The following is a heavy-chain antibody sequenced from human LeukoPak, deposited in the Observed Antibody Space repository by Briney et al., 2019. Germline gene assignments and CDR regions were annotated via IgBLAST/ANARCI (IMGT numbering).Heavy chain of an antibody. J-gene: IGHJ3*02. CDR1: GYTFTSYG. V-gene: IGHV1-69*04. CDR3: ARVRAVVAAIYAFDI. CDR2: IIPILGIA. Sequence: ASVKVSCKASGYTFTSYGISWVRQAPGQGLEWMGRIIPILGIANYAQKFQGRVTITADKSTSTAYMELSSLRSEDTAVYYCARVRAVVAAIYAFDIWGRGTMVTVSS. D-gene: IGHD2-15*01.